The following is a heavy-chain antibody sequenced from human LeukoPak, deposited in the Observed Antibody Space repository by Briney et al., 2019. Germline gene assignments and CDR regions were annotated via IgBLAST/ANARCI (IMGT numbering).Heavy chain of an antibody. J-gene: IGHJ3*02. D-gene: IGHD2-8*01. CDR1: GFTFSSYG. CDR2: ISYDGSNK. V-gene: IGHV3-30*18. Sequence: PGGSLRLSCAASGFTFSSYGMHWVRQAPGKGLEWVAVISYDGSNKYYADSVKGRFTISRDNSKNTLYLQMNSLRAEDTAVYYCAKDLYEADAFDIWGQGTMVTVSS. CDR3: AKDLYEADAFDI.